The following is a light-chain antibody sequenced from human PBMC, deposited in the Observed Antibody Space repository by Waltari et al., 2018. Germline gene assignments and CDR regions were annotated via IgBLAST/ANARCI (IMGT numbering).Light chain of an antibody. V-gene: IGKV1-39*01. CDR2: AAS. CDR1: QSISRY. CDR3: QQSYSTLLT. Sequence: DIQMTQSPSSMSASVGDRVTITCRASQSISRYLNWYQQKPGKAPKLLIYAASSLESGVQSRFSGSGSATDFTLTISSLQPEDFVTYYCQQSYSTLLTFGGGTKVEIK. J-gene: IGKJ4*01.